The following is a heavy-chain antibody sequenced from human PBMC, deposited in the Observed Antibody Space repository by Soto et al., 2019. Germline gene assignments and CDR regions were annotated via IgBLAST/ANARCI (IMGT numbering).Heavy chain of an antibody. CDR3: ATDGEEWEPSDYYYYDMDV. V-gene: IGHV3-21*01. J-gene: IGHJ6*02. D-gene: IGHD1-26*01. CDR1: GFTFSSYS. CDR2: ISSSSSYI. Sequence: GGSLRLSCAASGFTFSSYSMNWVRQAPGKGLEWVSSISSSSSYIYYADSVKGRFTISRDDAKNSLYLQMNSLRAEDTAVYYFATDGEEWEPSDYYYYDMDVWGQGTTMTV.